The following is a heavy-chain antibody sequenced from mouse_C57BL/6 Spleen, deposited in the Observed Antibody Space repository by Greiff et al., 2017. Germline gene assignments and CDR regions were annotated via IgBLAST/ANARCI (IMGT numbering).Heavy chain of an antibody. Sequence: QVQLKQPGAELVMPGASVKLSCKASGYTFTSYWMHWVKQRPGQGLEWIGEIDPSDSYTNYNQKFKGKSTLTVDKSSSTAYMQLSSLTSEDSAVYYCARLLDHYYFDYWGQGTTLTVSS. CDR3: ARLLDHYYFDY. CDR2: IDPSDSYT. J-gene: IGHJ2*01. V-gene: IGHV1-69*01. CDR1: GYTFTSYW.